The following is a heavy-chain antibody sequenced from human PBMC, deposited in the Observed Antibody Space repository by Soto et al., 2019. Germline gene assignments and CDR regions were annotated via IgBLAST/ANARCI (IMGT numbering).Heavy chain of an antibody. CDR2: ISGSGGST. CDR3: AKGGTRRGSYYYDSSGYYGVLDI. J-gene: IGHJ3*02. Sequence: EVQLLESGGGLVQPGGSLRLSCAASGFTFSSYAMSWVRQAPGKGLEWVSAISGSGGSTYYADSVKGRFTISRDNSKNTLYLQMNSLRAEDTAVYYCAKGGTRRGSYYYDSSGYYGVLDIWGQGTMVTVSS. D-gene: IGHD3-22*01. CDR1: GFTFSSYA. V-gene: IGHV3-23*01.